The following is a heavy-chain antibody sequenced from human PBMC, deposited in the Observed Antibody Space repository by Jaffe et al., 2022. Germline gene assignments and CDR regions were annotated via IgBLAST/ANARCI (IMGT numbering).Heavy chain of an antibody. J-gene: IGHJ4*02. V-gene: IGHV3-9*01. Sequence: EVQLVESGGGLVQPGRSLRLSCAASGFTFDDYAMHWVRQAPGKGLEWVSGISWNSGSIGYADSVKGRFTISRDNAKNSLYLQMNSLRAEDTALYYCAKDRRSGYSYGELDYWGQGTLVTVSS. CDR1: GFTFDDYA. CDR2: ISWNSGSI. CDR3: AKDRRSGYSYGELDY. D-gene: IGHD5-18*01.